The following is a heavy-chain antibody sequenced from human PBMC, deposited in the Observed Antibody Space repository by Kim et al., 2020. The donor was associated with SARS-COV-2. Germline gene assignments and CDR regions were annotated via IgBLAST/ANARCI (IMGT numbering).Heavy chain of an antibody. J-gene: IGHJ4*02. V-gene: IGHV3-11*04. Sequence: YADSVKGRFTISRDNAKNSLYLQMNSLRAEDTAVYYCARDLDSSGRRLDYWGQGTLVTVSS. D-gene: IGHD3-22*01. CDR3: ARDLDSSGRRLDY.